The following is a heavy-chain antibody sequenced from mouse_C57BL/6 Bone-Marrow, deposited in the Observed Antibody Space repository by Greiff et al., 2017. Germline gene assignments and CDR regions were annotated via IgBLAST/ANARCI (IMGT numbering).Heavy chain of an antibody. CDR3: ARRRYSNYLYYFDY. Sequence: EVQLQQSGPELVKPGASVKMSCKASGYTFTDYNMHWVKQSHGKSLEWIGYINPNNGGTSYNQKFKGKATLTVNKSSSTAYMALRSLTSEDSAVYYCARRRYSNYLYYFDYWGQGTTLTVSS. CDR1: GYTFTDYN. CDR2: INPNNGGT. J-gene: IGHJ2*01. D-gene: IGHD2-5*01. V-gene: IGHV1-22*01.